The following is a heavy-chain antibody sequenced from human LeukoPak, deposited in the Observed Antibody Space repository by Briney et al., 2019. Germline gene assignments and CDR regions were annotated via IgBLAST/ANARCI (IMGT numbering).Heavy chain of an antibody. V-gene: IGHV3-20*04. CDR2: VTWNGGST. Sequence: TGGSLRLSCEASGFSIEDFGMSWVRQPPGKGLEWVSGVTWNGGSTGYAASVEGRFTISRDNAKNSLCLQMNSLRAEDTALYYCAMKFSRDYYYMDVWGKGTTVTVSS. CDR1: GFSIEDFG. CDR3: AMKFSRDYYYMDV. J-gene: IGHJ6*03.